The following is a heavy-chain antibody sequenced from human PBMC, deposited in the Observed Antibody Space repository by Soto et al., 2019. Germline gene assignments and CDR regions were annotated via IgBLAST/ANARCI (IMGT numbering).Heavy chain of an antibody. Sequence: QVQLVESGGGVVQPGRSLRLSCAASGFTFSSYAMHWVRQAPGKGLEWVAVISYDGCNKYYADSVKGRFTISRDNSKNTLYLQMNSLRAEDTAVYYCARVEADWGQGTLVTVSS. V-gene: IGHV3-30-3*01. CDR2: ISYDGCNK. J-gene: IGHJ4*02. CDR3: ARVEAD. D-gene: IGHD3-3*01. CDR1: GFTFSSYA.